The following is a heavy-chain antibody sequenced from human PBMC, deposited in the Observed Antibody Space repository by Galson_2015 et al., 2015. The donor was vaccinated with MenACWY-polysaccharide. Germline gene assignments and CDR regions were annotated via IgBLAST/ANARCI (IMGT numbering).Heavy chain of an antibody. CDR2: IDPANGNT. Sequence: SVKVSCKAYGYTFSRYIMYWVRQAPGQGLEWMGCIDPANGNTRYSQKFQGRVTITRDTSASTAYMELSSLRSEDTAVYYCARDKWDVGVRGHAPFDYWGPGTLVTFSS. J-gene: IGHJ4*02. D-gene: IGHD5-12*01. V-gene: IGHV1-3*01. CDR3: ARDKWDVGVRGHAPFDY. CDR1: GYTFSRYI.